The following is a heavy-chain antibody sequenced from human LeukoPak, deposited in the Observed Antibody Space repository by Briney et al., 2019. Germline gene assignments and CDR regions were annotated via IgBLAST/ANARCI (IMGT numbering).Heavy chain of an antibody. V-gene: IGHV3-30-3*01. Sequence: PGGSLRLSCAASGFTFSTYAIHWVRQTPGKGLEWVAVISYDGHNKYYADSVKGRFTISRDNSKNTLYLEMNSLRAEDTAVYFCARGLRGYTGYDIDYWGQGTLVTVSS. CDR2: ISYDGHNK. CDR3: ARGLRGYTGYDIDY. J-gene: IGHJ4*02. CDR1: GFTFSTYA. D-gene: IGHD5-12*01.